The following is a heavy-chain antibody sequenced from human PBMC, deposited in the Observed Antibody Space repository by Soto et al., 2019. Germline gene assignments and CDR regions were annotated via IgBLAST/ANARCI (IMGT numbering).Heavy chain of an antibody. Sequence: QVTLKESGPVLVKPTEPLTLRCTVSGLSITDSEMGVSWIRQPPGQPLEWLAHIDSSGEKSYRTVLKSRLAISQDTSKSPIVLTMTNREPADTATYYCARRHLAVAVSPWFDPWGQGIPVTVSS. J-gene: IGHJ5*02. V-gene: IGHV2-26*01. CDR2: IDSSGEK. CDR3: ARRHLAVAVSPWFDP. D-gene: IGHD6-19*01. CDR1: GLSITDSEMG.